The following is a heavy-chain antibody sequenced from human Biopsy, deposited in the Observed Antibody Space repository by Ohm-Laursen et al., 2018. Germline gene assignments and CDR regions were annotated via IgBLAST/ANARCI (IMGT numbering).Heavy chain of an antibody. CDR1: GGSFTGHY. Sequence: SETLSLTCTVSGGSFTGHYWTWIRQPPGKGLEWIGHISHTGYTSYKSSLKSRVTISLDTSRKHFSLRLTSLAAADTAVYYCARGSNEYGGLYFPHWGQGTLVTVCS. J-gene: IGHJ1*01. CDR2: ISHTGYT. V-gene: IGHV4-59*11. D-gene: IGHD4-23*01. CDR3: ARGSNEYGGLYFPH.